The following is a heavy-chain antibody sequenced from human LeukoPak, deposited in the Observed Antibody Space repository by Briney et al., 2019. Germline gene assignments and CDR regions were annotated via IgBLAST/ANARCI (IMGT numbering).Heavy chain of an antibody. J-gene: IGHJ4*02. V-gene: IGHV3-74*01. CDR3: ARDKRNYGDY. CDR2: VNRDGSST. CDR1: GFTFSDYW. Sequence: GGSLRLSCAASGFTFSDYWMHWVRQAPGKGLVWVSRVNRDGSSTSYADSVKGRFTISRDNAKNTLSLQMNSLRAEDTAVYYCARDKRNYGDYWGQGTLVTVSS.